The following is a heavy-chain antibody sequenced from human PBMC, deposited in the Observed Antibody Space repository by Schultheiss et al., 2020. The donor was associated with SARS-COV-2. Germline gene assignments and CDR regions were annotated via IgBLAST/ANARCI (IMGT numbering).Heavy chain of an antibody. D-gene: IGHD1-1*01. V-gene: IGHV4-61*05. CDR1: GGSISSSSYY. CDR3: ARARNWTYDY. Sequence: SQTLSLTCTVSGGSISSSSYYWGWIRQPPGKGLEWIGYIYYSGSTNYNPSLKSRVTISVDTSKNQFSLKLSSVTAADTAVYYCARARNWTYDYWGQGTLVTVSS. CDR2: IYYSGST. J-gene: IGHJ4*02.